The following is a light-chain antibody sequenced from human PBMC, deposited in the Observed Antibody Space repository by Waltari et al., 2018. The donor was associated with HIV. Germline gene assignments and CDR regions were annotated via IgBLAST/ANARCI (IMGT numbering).Light chain of an antibody. CDR3: QQYETVPFT. CDR2: WAS. J-gene: IGKJ3*01. V-gene: IGKV4-1*01. CDR1: RSVVSSSNNQNY. Sequence: TMSPGERATINCKTSRSVVSSSNNQNYLAWYQHKVGQSPKLLIYWASTRAPGVPERFSGGGSGTDFTLTIRGLQADDEAVYYCQQYETVPFTFGPGTTV.